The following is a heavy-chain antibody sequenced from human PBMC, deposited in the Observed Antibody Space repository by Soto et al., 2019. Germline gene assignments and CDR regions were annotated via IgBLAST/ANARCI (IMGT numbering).Heavy chain of an antibody. Sequence: EVQLLESGGNLVQPGGSLRLSCAASGFTFSYYAMSWVRQAAGKGLEGVALIRGSQETTCYADSVRGRFTISRDDSKNTLYLQMNSLRVEDTALYYCAKDWTHFDYWGQGTVVTVS. V-gene: IGHV3-23*01. CDR3: AKDWTHFDY. CDR1: GFTFSYYA. J-gene: IGHJ4*02. D-gene: IGHD3-3*01. CDR2: IRGSQETT.